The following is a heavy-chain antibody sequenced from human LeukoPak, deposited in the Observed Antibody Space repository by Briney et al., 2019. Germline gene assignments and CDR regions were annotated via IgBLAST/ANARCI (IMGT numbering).Heavy chain of an antibody. J-gene: IGHJ3*02. V-gene: IGHV4-61*02. CDR1: GGSISSGSYY. Sequence: PSQTLSLTCTVSGGSISSGSYYWSWIRQPAGKGLEWIGRIYTSGSTNYNPALKSRVTISVDASKNQLSLKLSSVTAADTAVYYCARDYFAYYYDSSGYIDAFDIWGQGTMVTVSS. CDR3: ARDYFAYYYDSSGYIDAFDI. CDR2: IYTSGST. D-gene: IGHD3-22*01.